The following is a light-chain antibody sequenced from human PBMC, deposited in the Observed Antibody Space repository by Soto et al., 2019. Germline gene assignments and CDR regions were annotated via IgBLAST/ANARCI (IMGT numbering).Light chain of an antibody. V-gene: IGLV1-40*01. CDR1: NSKIGAGYD. J-gene: IGLJ1*01. CDR3: QSYDSSLSGYV. Sequence: QSALTQPPSVSGAPGQRGTIFCTGSNSKIGAGYDVHWYQQLPGTAPKLLIYGNSNRPSGVPDRFSGSKSGTSASLAITGLQAEDEADYYCQSYDSSLSGYVFGTGTKVTVL. CDR2: GNS.